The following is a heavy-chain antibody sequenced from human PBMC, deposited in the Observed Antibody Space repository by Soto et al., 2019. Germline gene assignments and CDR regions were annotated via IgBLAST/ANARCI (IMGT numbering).Heavy chain of an antibody. J-gene: IGHJ5*02. CDR3: ARDPIWTYTWNYARLNYLDP. Sequence: GASVKVSCKASGYTFTNNVIHCPRQAPGQTLEWMGWIHTAKGNTKYSQKFEARVTLTRDTAASTAYMELNSLRSDDTAVYYCARDPIWTYTWNYARLNYLDPWGQGTLVTVSS. D-gene: IGHD1-7*01. V-gene: IGHV1-3*04. CDR1: GYTFTNNV. CDR2: IHTAKGNT.